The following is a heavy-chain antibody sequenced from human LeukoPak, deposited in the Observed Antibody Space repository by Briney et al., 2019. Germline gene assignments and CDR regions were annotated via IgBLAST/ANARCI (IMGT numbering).Heavy chain of an antibody. D-gene: IGHD3-22*01. Sequence: GGSLRLSCAASGFTFSSYSMNWVRQAPGKGLEWVSYISSSSSTIYYADSVKGRFTISRDNSKNTLYLQMNSLRAEDTAVYYCAKGDGYYDSSGYPYLYWGQGTLVTVSS. CDR3: AKGDGYYDSSGYPYLY. J-gene: IGHJ4*02. V-gene: IGHV3-48*01. CDR2: ISSSSSTI. CDR1: GFTFSSYS.